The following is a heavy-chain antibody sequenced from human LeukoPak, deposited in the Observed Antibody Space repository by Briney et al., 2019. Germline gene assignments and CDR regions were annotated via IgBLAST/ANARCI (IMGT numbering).Heavy chain of an antibody. CDR1: GGSITSGTYY. Sequence: SETLSLTCDVSGGSITSGTYYWSWNRQPPGKGLEWIGYILHSGSTYQNPSLKSRVTISVDTSKSQFSLKLSSVTAADTAVYYCARTRDFWNGYFDYWGQGTLVTVSS. D-gene: IGHD3-3*01. CDR2: ILHSGST. J-gene: IGHJ4*02. CDR3: ARTRDFWNGYFDY. V-gene: IGHV4-30-2*01.